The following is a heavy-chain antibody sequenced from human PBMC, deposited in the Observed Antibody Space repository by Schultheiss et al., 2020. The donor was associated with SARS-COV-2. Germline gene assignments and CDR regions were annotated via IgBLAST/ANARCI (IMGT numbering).Heavy chain of an antibody. D-gene: IGHD3-16*01. CDR3: AKARGGAIYYGMDV. CDR2: INSDGSST. CDR1: GFTFSSYS. V-gene: IGHV3-74*01. J-gene: IGHJ6*02. Sequence: GGSLRLSCSASGFTFSSYSMNWVRQAPGKGLVWVSRINSDGSSTSYADSVKGRFTISRDNAKNSLYLQMNSLRAEDTALYYCAKARGGAIYYGMDVWGQGTTVTVSS.